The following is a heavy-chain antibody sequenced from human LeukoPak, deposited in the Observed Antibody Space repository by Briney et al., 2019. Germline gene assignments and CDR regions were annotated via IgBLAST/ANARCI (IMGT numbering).Heavy chain of an antibody. V-gene: IGHV3-7*01. CDR3: ARGGEMATITDYFDY. CDR1: GFTFSSYW. J-gene: IGHJ4*02. Sequence: GRSLRLSCAASGFTFSSYWMSWVRQAPGKGLEWVANIKQDGSEKYYVDSVKGRLTISRDNAKNSLYLQMNSLRAEDTAVYYCARGGEMATITDYFDYWGQGTLVTVSS. D-gene: IGHD5-24*01. CDR2: IKQDGSEK.